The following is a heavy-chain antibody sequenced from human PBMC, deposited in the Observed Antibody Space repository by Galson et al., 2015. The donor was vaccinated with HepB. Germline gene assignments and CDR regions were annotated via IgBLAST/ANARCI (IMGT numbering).Heavy chain of an antibody. CDR2: ISASSTHM. CDR3: ARDGRYYDSSGSSKWVNAFDI. V-gene: IGHV3-21*01. CDR1: GFTFSHYS. J-gene: IGHJ3*02. Sequence: SLRLSCAASGFTFSHYSMNWVRQAPGRGLEWISSISASSTHMSSADSVEGRFTISRDNAKNSLFLQMNSLRAEDTAVYYCARDGRYYDSSGSSKWVNAFDIWGQGTMVTVSS. D-gene: IGHD3-22*01.